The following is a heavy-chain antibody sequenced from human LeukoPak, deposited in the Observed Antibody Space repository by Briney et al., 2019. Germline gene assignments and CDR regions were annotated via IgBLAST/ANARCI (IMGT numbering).Heavy chain of an antibody. CDR2: ISYDGSNK. D-gene: IGHD6-13*01. V-gene: IGHV3-30*03. CDR1: GFTFSSYG. CDR3: ARGIAATNYMDV. Sequence: PGGSLRLSCAASGFTFSSYGMHWVRQAPGKGLEWVAVISYDGSNKYYADSVKGRFTISRDNSKSTLVLQMNSPSAEDTAVYYCARGIAATNYMDVWGKGTTVTVSS. J-gene: IGHJ6*03.